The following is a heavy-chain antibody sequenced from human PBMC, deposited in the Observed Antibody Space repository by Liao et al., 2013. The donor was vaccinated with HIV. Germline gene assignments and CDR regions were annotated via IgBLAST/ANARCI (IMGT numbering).Heavy chain of an antibody. D-gene: IGHD2-8*01. V-gene: IGHV4-34*02. CDR2: MTHSGST. Sequence: QVQLQQWGAGLLKPSETLSLTCVVYGGSLSDYYWGWIRQTPEKGLEWIGEMTHSGSTTYSPSLQSRVTISQDTSKNQFSLTLSSVTAADTAVYYCARSVTHVYAGLGSWFDSWGQGVLVTVSS. CDR3: ARSVTHVYAGLGSWFDS. J-gene: IGHJ5*02. CDR1: GGSLSDYY.